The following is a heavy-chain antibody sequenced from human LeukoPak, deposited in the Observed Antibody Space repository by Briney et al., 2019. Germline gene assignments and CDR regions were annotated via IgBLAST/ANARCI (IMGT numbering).Heavy chain of an antibody. V-gene: IGHV3-7*01. J-gene: IGHJ4*02. Sequence: GGSLRLSCAASGFTFTTYWMCWMRQAPGKGLQWVANIKYDGSEQYYVDSVKGRFTISRDNAKNSLFLQMNSLGVEDTAVYYCKSGGAAPGSFDYWGQGALVTVSS. CDR1: GFTFTTYW. CDR3: KSGGAAPGSFDY. CDR2: IKYDGSEQ. D-gene: IGHD1-26*01.